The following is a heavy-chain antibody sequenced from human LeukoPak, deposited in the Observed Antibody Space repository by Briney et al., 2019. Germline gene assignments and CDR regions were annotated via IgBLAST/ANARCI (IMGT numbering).Heavy chain of an antibody. D-gene: IGHD3-9*01. CDR2: IYHSGST. CDR3: ARVYYDILTGYYKWFDP. V-gene: IGHV4-30-2*01. CDR1: GGSISSGGYS. J-gene: IGHJ5*02. Sequence: PSETLSLTCAVSGGSISSGGYSWSWIRQPPGKGLEWIGYIYHSGSTYYNPSLKSRVTISVDRSKNQFSLKLSSVTAADTTVYYCARVYYDILTGYYKWFDPWGQGTLVTVSS.